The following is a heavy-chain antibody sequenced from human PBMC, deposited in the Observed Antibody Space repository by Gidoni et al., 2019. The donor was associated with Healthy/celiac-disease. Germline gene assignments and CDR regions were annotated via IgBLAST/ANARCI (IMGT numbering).Heavy chain of an antibody. CDR1: GGSISSGGYY. V-gene: IGHV4-31*03. CDR3: ARADGYYYYYMDV. CDR2: IYYSGST. Sequence: QVQLQESGPGLVKPSQTLSLTCTVSGGSISSGGYYWSWNRQHPGKGLEWIGYIYYSGSTYYNPSLKSRVTISVDTSKNQFSLKLSSVTAADTAVYYCARADGYYYYYMDVWGKGTTVTVSS. J-gene: IGHJ6*03.